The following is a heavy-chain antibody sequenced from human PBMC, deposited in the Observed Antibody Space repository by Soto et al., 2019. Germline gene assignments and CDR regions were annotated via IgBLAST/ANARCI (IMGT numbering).Heavy chain of an antibody. V-gene: IGHV1-69*08. D-gene: IGHD2-21*02. CDR2: IIPILGIA. CDR3: ARDWVVTAAFDY. Sequence: QVQLVQSGAEVKKPGSSVKVSCKASGGTFSSYTISWVRQAPGQGLEWMGRIIPILGIANYAQKFQGRVTITADKSTSTAYMELSSLRSEDTAVYYCARDWVVTAAFDYWGQGTLVTVSS. J-gene: IGHJ4*02. CDR1: GGTFSSYT.